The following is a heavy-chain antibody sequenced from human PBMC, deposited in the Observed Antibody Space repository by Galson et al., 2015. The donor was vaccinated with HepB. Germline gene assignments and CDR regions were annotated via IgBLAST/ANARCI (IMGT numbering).Heavy chain of an antibody. V-gene: IGHV6-1*01. D-gene: IGHD1-26*01. CDR3: ARDRGSYPYYYYGMDV. Sequence: CAISGDSVSSNSAAWNWIRQSPSRGLEWLGRTYYRSKWYNDYAVSVKSRITINPDTSKNQFFLQLNSVTPEDTAVYYCARDRGSYPYYYYGMDVWGQGTTVTVSS. CDR2: TYYRSKWYN. CDR1: GDSVSSNSAA. J-gene: IGHJ6*02.